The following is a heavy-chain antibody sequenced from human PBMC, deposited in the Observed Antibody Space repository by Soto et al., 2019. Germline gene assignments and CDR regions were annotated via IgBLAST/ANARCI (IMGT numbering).Heavy chain of an antibody. CDR1: GYTFTRYN. Sequence: ASVKVSCKASGYTFTRYNIHWVRQAPGQRLEWMGWINAGNGNTKYSQKFQGRVTITRDTSANTAYMDLNSLRAADTAVYYCARVGLYHDTSGYDFWGQGTLVTVSS. D-gene: IGHD3-22*01. J-gene: IGHJ4*02. V-gene: IGHV1-3*01. CDR3: ARVGLYHDTSGYDF. CDR2: INAGNGNT.